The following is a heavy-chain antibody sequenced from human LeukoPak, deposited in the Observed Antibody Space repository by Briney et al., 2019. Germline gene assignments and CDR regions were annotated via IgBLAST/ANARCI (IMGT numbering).Heavy chain of an antibody. V-gene: IGHV3-74*01. Sequence: QTGGSLRLSCAASGFTFSNYLMHWVRQTPGKGLVWISRISTDGSFTNYADSVKGRFSISRDNAKNTLYLQMNSLRVEDTAVYYCARDRGYYDSSGYYYDGSPFDYWGQGTLVTVSS. D-gene: IGHD3-22*01. CDR1: GFTFSNYL. CDR2: ISTDGSFT. J-gene: IGHJ4*02. CDR3: ARDRGYYDSSGYYYDGSPFDY.